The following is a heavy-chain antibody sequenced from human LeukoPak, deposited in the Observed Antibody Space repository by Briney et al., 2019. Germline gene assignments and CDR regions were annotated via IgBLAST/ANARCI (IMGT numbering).Heavy chain of an antibody. D-gene: IGHD4-17*01. CDR3: ARASSYGDYDY. J-gene: IGHJ4*02. CDR1: GFTFSSYS. Sequence: GGSLRLSCAASGFTFSSYSMNWVRQAPGKGLEWVSSISSSSSYIYHADSVKGRFTISRDNAKNSLYLQMNSLRAEDTAVYYCARASSYGDYDYWGQGTLVTVSS. V-gene: IGHV3-21*01. CDR2: ISSSSSYI.